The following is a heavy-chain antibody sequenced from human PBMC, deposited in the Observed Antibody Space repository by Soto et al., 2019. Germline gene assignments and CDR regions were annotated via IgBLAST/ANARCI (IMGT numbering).Heavy chain of an antibody. V-gene: IGHV1-3*01. Sequence: EASVKVSCKASGYTFTNYAIQWVRQAPGQRLEWMGWISAGHGNTKYSQKFQGRVTMTRDTSATTVYMDLSSLMSEDTAVYYCARDSGYYLVDNWGQGTLVTVSS. CDR2: ISAGHGNT. CDR3: ARDSGYYLVDN. J-gene: IGHJ4*02. CDR1: GYTFTNYA. D-gene: IGHD5-12*01.